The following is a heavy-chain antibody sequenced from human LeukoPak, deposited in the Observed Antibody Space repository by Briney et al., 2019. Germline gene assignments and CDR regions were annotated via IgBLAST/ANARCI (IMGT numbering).Heavy chain of an antibody. CDR1: GFTFSSYG. CDR3: ARFHYDSSGYYYVRY. CDR2: IRYDGSNK. V-gene: IGHV3-30*02. Sequence: GGSLRLSCAASGFTFSSYGMHWVRQAPGKGLEWVAFIRYDGSNKYYADSVKGRFTISRDNSKNTLYLQMNSLRAEDTAVYYCARFHYDSSGYYYVRYWGQGTLVTVSS. J-gene: IGHJ4*02. D-gene: IGHD3-22*01.